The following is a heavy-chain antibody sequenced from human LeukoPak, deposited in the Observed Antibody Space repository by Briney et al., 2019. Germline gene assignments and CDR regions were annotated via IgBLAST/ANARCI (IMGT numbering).Heavy chain of an antibody. Sequence: ASVKVSCKASGCTFTSYYMHWVRQAPGQRLEWMGWINAGNGNTKYSQKFQGRVTITRDTSASTAYMELSSLRSEDTAVYYCARDLAGRLTTVTTEAFDIWGQGTMVTVSS. CDR2: INAGNGNT. CDR1: GCTFTSYY. V-gene: IGHV1-3*01. J-gene: IGHJ3*02. D-gene: IGHD4-17*01. CDR3: ARDLAGRLTTVTTEAFDI.